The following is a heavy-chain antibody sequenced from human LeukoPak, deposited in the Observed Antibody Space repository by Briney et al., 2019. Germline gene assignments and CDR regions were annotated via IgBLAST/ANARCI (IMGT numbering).Heavy chain of an antibody. D-gene: IGHD3-3*01. Sequence: SETLSLTCTVSGGSISSYYWSWIRQPPGKGLEWIGYIYYSGSTNYNPSLKSRVTISVDTSKNQFSLKLSSVTAADTAVYYCARDVHANGDFWSGRNWFDPWGQGTLVTVSS. CDR3: ARDVHANGDFWSGRNWFDP. J-gene: IGHJ5*02. V-gene: IGHV4-59*01. CDR1: GGSISSYY. CDR2: IYYSGST.